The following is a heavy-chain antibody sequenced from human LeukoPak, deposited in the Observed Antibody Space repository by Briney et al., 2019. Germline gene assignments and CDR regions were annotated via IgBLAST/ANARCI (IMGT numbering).Heavy chain of an antibody. D-gene: IGHD3-10*01. J-gene: IGHJ3*02. CDR1: GFTFSSYA. Sequence: PGGSLRLSCAASGFTFSSYAMSWVRQAPGKGLEWVSAISGSGGSTYYADSVKGRFTISRDNSKNTLYLQMNSLRAEDTAVYYCAKDLRSPQIYYGSDAFDIWGQGTMVTVSS. CDR2: ISGSGGST. V-gene: IGHV3-23*01. CDR3: AKDLRSPQIYYGSDAFDI.